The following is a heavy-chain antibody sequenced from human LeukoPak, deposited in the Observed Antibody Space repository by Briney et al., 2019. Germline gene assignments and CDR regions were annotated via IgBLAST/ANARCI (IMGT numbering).Heavy chain of an antibody. Sequence: SVKVSCKASGGTFSSYAISWVRQAPGQGLEWMGRIIPIFGIANYAQKFQGRVTITADKSTSTAYMELSSLRSEDTTVYYCASHIRFLEWSYFDYWGQGTLVTVSS. CDR2: IIPIFGIA. CDR1: GGTFSSYA. CDR3: ASHIRFLEWSYFDY. V-gene: IGHV1-69*04. D-gene: IGHD3-3*01. J-gene: IGHJ4*02.